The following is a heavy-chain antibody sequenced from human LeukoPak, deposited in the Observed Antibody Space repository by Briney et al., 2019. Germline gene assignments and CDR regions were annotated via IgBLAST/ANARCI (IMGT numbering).Heavy chain of an antibody. CDR1: GYTFTSYG. CDR2: ISAYNGNT. J-gene: IGHJ4*02. D-gene: IGHD2-2*02. V-gene: IGHV1-18*01. Sequence: GASLKVSCKASGYTFTSYGISWVRQAPGQGLEWMGWISAYNGNTNYAQKLQGRVTMTTDTSTSTAYMEMRSLRSDDTAVYYCARVDIVVVPAAIGVFDYWGQGTLVTVSS. CDR3: ARVDIVVVPAAIGVFDY.